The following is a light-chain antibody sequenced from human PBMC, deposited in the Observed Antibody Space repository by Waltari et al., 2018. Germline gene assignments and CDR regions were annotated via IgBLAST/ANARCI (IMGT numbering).Light chain of an antibody. Sequence: DIQMTQSPSSLSVSVGDTVTVTCRASQNIRTHLNWYQQKPATAPKLLIYAASTLHRGVPSRFSASASGTDFTLTVTNLQPDDFAVYFCQQSFSSPWTFGQGTRV. CDR2: AAS. CDR3: QQSFSSPWT. V-gene: IGKV1-39*01. J-gene: IGKJ1*01. CDR1: QNIRTH.